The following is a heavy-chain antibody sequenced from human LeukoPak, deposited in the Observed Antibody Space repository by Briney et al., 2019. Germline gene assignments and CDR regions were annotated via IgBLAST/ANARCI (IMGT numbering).Heavy chain of an antibody. V-gene: IGHV4-4*02. D-gene: IGHD3-10*01. CDR3: ARGALDYYGSGSYYAYHYYGMDV. J-gene: IGHJ6*04. CDR2: IYHSGST. CDR1: GGSISSSNW. Sequence: SGTLSLTCAVSGGSISSSNWWSWVRQPPGKGLEWIGEIYHSGSTNYNPSLKSRVTISVDKSKNQFSLKLSSVTAADTAVYYCARGALDYYGSGSYYAYHYYGMDVWGKGTTVTVSS.